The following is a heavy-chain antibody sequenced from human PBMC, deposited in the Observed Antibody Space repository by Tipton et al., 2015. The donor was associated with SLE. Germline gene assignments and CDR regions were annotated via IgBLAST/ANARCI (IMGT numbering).Heavy chain of an antibody. J-gene: IGHJ4*02. Sequence: TLSLTCAVSGASISSDYWCGWVRQPPGKGLAWIGEIYHSGTTNYNPSLKSRVTMSLDKSNNQFSLKLTSVTAADTAVYFCARGASGPSGFYNFWSGYYDYWGQGTLVTVSS. CDR1: GASISSDYW. V-gene: IGHV4-4*01. CDR2: IYHSGTT. D-gene: IGHD3-3*01. CDR3: ARGASGPSGFYNFWSGYYDY.